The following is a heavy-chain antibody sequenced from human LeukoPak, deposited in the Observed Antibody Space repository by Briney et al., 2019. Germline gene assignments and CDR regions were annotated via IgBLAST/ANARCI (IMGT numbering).Heavy chain of an antibody. J-gene: IGHJ2*01. D-gene: IGHD2-15*01. CDR1: GFTFSSYW. V-gene: IGHV3-7*01. CDR2: IKQDGSEK. Sequence: GGSLRLSCTAYGFTFSSYWMSWVRQAPGKGLEWVANIKQDGSEKYYVDSVKGRFTISRDNAKNSLYLQMNSLRAEDTAVYYCARGAYCRGGSCYSVNGQDWYFDLWGRGTLVTVSS. CDR3: ARGAYCRGGSCYSVNGQDWYFDL.